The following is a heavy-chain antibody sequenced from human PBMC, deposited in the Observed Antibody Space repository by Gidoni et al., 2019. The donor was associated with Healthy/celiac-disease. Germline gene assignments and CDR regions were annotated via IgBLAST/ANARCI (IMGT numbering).Heavy chain of an antibody. J-gene: IGHJ4*02. D-gene: IGHD6-19*01. V-gene: IGHV3-23*01. CDR3: AKEARAGDYYDY. CDR1: GFTLSSYA. CDR2: ISGSGGST. Sequence: EVQLLVYGGGLVPPGGSMRLSCAASGFTLSSYAMSWVRQAPGKGLEWVSAISGSGGSTYYADSVKGRFTISRDNSKNTLYLQMNSLRAEDTAVYYCAKEARAGDYYDYWGQGTLVTVSS.